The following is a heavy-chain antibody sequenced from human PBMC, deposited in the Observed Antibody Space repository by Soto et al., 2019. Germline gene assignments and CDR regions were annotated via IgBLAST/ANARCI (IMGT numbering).Heavy chain of an antibody. J-gene: IGHJ4*02. CDR3: ARGRGWRDY. CDR2: MNPNNGYT. D-gene: IGHD6-19*01. CDR1: GYTFTSYD. Sequence: ASVKVSCKTSGYTFTSYDIHWVRQATGQGLERMGWMNPNNGYTDYAQKFQGRVTTTRDTSLSTAYMELSSLTSDDTAVYYCARGRGWRDYWGQGTLVTVSS. V-gene: IGHV1-8*01.